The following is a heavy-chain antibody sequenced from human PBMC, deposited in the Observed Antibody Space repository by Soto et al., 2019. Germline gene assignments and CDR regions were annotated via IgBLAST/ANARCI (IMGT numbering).Heavy chain of an antibody. Sequence: PSETLSLTCTVSGGSISSGGYYWSWIRQHPGKGLEWIGYIYYSGSTYYNPSLKSRVTISVDTSKNQFSLKLSSVTAADTAVYYCARDNNGATTPGLFDPWGQGTLVTVSS. J-gene: IGHJ5*02. CDR3: ARDNNGATTPGLFDP. CDR1: GGSISSGGYY. D-gene: IGHD1-26*01. CDR2: IYYSGST. V-gene: IGHV4-31*03.